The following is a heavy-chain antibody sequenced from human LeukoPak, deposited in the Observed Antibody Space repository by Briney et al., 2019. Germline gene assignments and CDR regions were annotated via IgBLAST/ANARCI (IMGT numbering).Heavy chain of an antibody. Sequence: GGSLRLSCAASGFTVSSNYMSWVRQAPGKGLEWVSVIYSGGSTYHADSVKGRFTISRDNSKNTLYLQMNSLRAEDTAVYYCARDRGYSYGFVPYYYGMDVWGQGTMVTVSS. CDR1: GFTVSSNY. J-gene: IGHJ6*02. D-gene: IGHD5-18*01. V-gene: IGHV3-66*01. CDR2: IYSGGST. CDR3: ARDRGYSYGFVPYYYGMDV.